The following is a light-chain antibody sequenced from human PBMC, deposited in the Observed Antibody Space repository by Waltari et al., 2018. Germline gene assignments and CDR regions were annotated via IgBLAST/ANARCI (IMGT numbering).Light chain of an antibody. J-gene: IGKJ4*01. V-gene: IGKV3-20*01. CDR1: QSVSSTY. Sequence: EIVLTQSPGTLSLSPGERATLSCRVSQSVSSTYLAWYQQKAGQAPRLLIYGSSTRATGIPDRFNGSGSGTEFTLTISRLEPEDFAVYYCQQYVSSPVTFGGGTKVEIK. CDR2: GSS. CDR3: QQYVSSPVT.